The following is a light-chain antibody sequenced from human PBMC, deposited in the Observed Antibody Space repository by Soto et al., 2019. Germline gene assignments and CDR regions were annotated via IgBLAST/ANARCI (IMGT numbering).Light chain of an antibody. CDR3: TSFTTTNIWV. CDR2: EVS. Sequence: QSALTQPASVSGSPGQSITISCTGTSSDIGVYNYVSWYQQHPGKAPKLVICEVSNRPSGVSSRFSGSKSGNTASLTISGLRAEDEADYYCTSFTTTNIWVFGRGTKLTVL. CDR1: SSDIGVYNY. V-gene: IGLV2-14*01. J-gene: IGLJ3*02.